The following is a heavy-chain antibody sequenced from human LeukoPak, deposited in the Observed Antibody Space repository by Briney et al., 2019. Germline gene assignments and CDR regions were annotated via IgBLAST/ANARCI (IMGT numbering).Heavy chain of an antibody. D-gene: IGHD3-3*01. V-gene: IGHV5-51*01. CDR1: GYTFSSYW. J-gene: IGHJ4*02. CDR3: ARQNDFRLDY. CDR2: IYPGDCDT. Sequence: GAALKISCKGSGYTFSSYWIGWVREIPGKGLEWMGIIYPGDCDTRYSPSLQGEVTISVDTSIGTAYLQWSSLKASDTAIYYCARQNDFRLDYWGQGTLVTVSS.